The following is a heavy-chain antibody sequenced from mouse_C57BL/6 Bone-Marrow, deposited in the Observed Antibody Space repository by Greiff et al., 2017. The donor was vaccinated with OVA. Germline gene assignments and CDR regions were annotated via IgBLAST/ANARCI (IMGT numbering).Heavy chain of an antibody. CDR1: GFNIKDYY. CDR3: ARGSQTGPYYFDY. V-gene: IGHV14-2*01. J-gene: IGHJ2*01. Sequence: EVKLMESGAELVKPGASVKLSCTASGFNIKDYYMHWVKQRTEQGLEWIGRIDPEDGETKYAPKFQGKATITADTSSNTAYLQLSSLTSEDTAVYYCARGSQTGPYYFDYWGQGTTLTVSS. CDR2: IDPEDGET. D-gene: IGHD4-1*01.